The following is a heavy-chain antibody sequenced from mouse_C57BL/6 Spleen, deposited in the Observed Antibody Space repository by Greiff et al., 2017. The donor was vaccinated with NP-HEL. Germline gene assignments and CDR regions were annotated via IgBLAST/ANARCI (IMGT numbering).Heavy chain of an antibody. CDR3: ARFSLITTVVEGAMDY. D-gene: IGHD1-1*01. V-gene: IGHV1-52*01. J-gene: IGHJ4*01. CDR2: IDPSDSET. Sequence: QVQLQQPGAELVRPGSSVKLSCKASGYTFTSYWMHWVKQRPIQGLEWIGNIDPSDSETHYNQKFKDKATLTVDKSSSTAYMQLSILTSEDSAFYYCARFSLITTVVEGAMDYWGQGTSVTVSS. CDR1: GYTFTSYW.